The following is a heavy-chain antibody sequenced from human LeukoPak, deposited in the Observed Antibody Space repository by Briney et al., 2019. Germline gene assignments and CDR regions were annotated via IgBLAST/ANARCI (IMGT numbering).Heavy chain of an antibody. Sequence: ASVKVSCKASGFTFTSSAMQWVRQARGQRLEWIGWIVVGSGNTNYAQKFQERVTITRDMSTSTAYMELSSLRSEDTAVYYCAAGGLGYSGYGVFDYWGQGTLATVSS. CDR3: AAGGLGYSGYGVFDY. D-gene: IGHD5-12*01. J-gene: IGHJ4*02. CDR2: IVVGSGNT. CDR1: GFTFTSSA. V-gene: IGHV1-58*02.